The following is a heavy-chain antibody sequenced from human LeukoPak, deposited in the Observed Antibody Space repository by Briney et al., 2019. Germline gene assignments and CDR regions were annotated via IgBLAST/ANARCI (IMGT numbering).Heavy chain of an antibody. Sequence: GASVKVSCKASGGTFSSYAISWVRQAPGQGLEWMGGIIPIFGTANYAQKFQGRVTITADESTSTAYMELSSLRSEDTAVYYCARGSKRYGDYYGLDFDYWGQGTLVTVSS. CDR2: IIPIFGTA. CDR1: GGTFSSYA. D-gene: IGHD4-17*01. V-gene: IGHV1-69*13. J-gene: IGHJ4*02. CDR3: ARGSKRYGDYYGLDFDY.